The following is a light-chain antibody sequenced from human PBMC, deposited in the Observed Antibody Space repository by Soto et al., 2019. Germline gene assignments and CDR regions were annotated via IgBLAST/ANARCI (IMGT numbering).Light chain of an antibody. J-gene: IGKJ1*01. Sequence: EIVLTQSPGTLSLSPGESATLSCRASQSVDRNYLAWYQQKPGQAPRLLIYGASSRATGIPPRFSGSGSGTEFVLTISGLEPEDFAVYYCHQFASTPRTVGQGTKVESK. CDR2: GAS. CDR3: HQFASTPRT. V-gene: IGKV3-20*01. CDR1: QSVDRNY.